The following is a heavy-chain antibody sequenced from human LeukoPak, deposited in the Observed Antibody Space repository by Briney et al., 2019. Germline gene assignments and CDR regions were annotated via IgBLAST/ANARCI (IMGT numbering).Heavy chain of an antibody. CDR1: GFTFSDYY. J-gene: IGHJ4*02. V-gene: IGHV3-11*06. Sequence: GGSLRLSCAASGFTFSDYYMSWIRQAPGKGLEWVSYISSSSSYTNYADSVKGRFTISRDNSKNTLYLQMNSLRAEDTAVYYCARANCSSTSCYIPADYWGQGTLVTVSS. CDR2: ISSSSSYT. CDR3: ARANCSSTSCYIPADY. D-gene: IGHD2-2*02.